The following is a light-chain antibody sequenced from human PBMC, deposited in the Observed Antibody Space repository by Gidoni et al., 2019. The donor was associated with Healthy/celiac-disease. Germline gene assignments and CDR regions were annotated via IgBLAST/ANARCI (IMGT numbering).Light chain of an antibody. Sequence: DIVMTQSPDSLPVSLCERATINCKSSQSVLYSSNNKNYFAWYQQKPGQPPKLLIYWASTRESGVTDRFSGSGSGTDFTLTISSLKAEDVAVYYCQQYYSTPLTFGGGTKVEIK. J-gene: IGKJ4*01. CDR1: QSVLYSSNNKNY. CDR3: QQYYSTPLT. CDR2: WAS. V-gene: IGKV4-1*01.